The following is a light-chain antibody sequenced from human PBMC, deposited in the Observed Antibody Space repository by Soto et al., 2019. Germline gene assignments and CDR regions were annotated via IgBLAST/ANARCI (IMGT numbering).Light chain of an antibody. V-gene: IGKV1-17*02. CDR2: GAS. J-gene: IGKJ1*01. CDR3: LQHNSYPQT. CDR1: QGIRKD. Sequence: DIQMTQSPPSLSASVGDRVTITCRASQGIRKDLGWYQQKPGKAPKRLIYGASTLQSGVPSRFSGSGSGTDFTLTISNLQPEDFATYYCLQHNSYPQTLGQGTKVEIK.